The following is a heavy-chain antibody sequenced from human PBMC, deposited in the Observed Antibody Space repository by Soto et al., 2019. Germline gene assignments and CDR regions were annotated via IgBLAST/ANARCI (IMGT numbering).Heavy chain of an antibody. Sequence: SETLSLTCTVSGGSISSYYWSWIRQPPGKGLEWIGYIYYSGSTNYNPSLKSRVTISVDTSKNQFSLKLSSVTAADTAVYYCARVGTRTLNFEYSSSSDYYYMDVWGKGTTVTVSS. CDR1: GGSISSYY. CDR2: IYYSGST. CDR3: ARVGTRTLNFEYSSSSDYYYMDV. D-gene: IGHD6-6*01. V-gene: IGHV4-59*01. J-gene: IGHJ6*03.